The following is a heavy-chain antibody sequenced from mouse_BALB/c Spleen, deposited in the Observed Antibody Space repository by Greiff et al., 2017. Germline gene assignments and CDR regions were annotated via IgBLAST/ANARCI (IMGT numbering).Heavy chain of an antibody. Sequence: EVMLVESGGGLVKPGGSLKLSCAASGFTFSSYAMSWVRQTPEKRLEWVASISSGGSTYYPDSVKGRFTISRDNARNILYLQMSSLRSEDTAMYYCARGDGYYDFDYWGQGTTLTVSS. J-gene: IGHJ2*01. V-gene: IGHV5-6-5*01. D-gene: IGHD2-3*01. CDR2: ISSGGST. CDR1: GFTFSSYA. CDR3: ARGDGYYDFDY.